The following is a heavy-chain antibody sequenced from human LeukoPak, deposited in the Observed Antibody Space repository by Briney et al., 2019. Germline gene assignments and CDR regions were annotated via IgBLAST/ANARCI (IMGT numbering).Heavy chain of an antibody. V-gene: IGHV4-59*01. CDR3: ARAEYSSWSRGYYFDY. J-gene: IGHJ4*02. CDR1: GGSISSYY. Sequence: PSETLSLTCTVSGGSISSYYWSWIRQPPGKGLEGIGYIYYSGSTNYNPSLKSRVTISVDTSKNQFSLKLSSVTAADTAVYYCARAEYSSWSRGYYFDYWGQGTLVTVSS. CDR2: IYYSGST. D-gene: IGHD6-6*01.